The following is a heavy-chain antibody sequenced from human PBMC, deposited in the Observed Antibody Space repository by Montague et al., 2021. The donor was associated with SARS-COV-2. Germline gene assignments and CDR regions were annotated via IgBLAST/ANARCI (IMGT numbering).Heavy chain of an antibody. J-gene: IGHJ4*02. V-gene: IGHV4-4*02. CDR3: ASRGAGWFGSHPARFDY. CDR2: IYHSGST. CDR1: GGSISSSNW. Sequence: SETLSLTCAVSGGSISSSNWWSWVCQPSGKGLEWIGEIYHSGSTXYNPSLKRRATISVDKSKNQSSLKLGSVTAADTAVYYCASRGAGWFGSHPARFDYWGQGTLVTVSS. D-gene: IGHD3-10*01.